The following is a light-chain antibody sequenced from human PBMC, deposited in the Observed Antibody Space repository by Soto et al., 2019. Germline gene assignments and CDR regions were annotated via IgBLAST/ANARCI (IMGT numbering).Light chain of an antibody. J-gene: IGKJ5*01. Sequence: DIVMTQSPDSLAVSLGERATIYCKSSQSVLFTSNNKNYLAWYQQIPGQPPKLLIYWASTRESGVPDRFSGSGSGTDFTLTISSLQAEDVAVYYCQQYYSSPSFGQGTRLEIK. CDR3: QQYYSSPS. CDR1: QSVLFTSNNKNY. V-gene: IGKV4-1*01. CDR2: WAS.